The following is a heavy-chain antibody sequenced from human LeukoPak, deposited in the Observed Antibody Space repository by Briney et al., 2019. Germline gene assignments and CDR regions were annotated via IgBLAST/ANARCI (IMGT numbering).Heavy chain of an antibody. V-gene: IGHV1-46*01. J-gene: IGHJ4*02. Sequence: ASVKVSCKASGYTFTSYYMHWVRQAPGQGLEWMGIINPSGGSTSYAQNFQGRVTMTRDMSTSTVYMELSSLRSEDTAVYYCTRNDFYDSSRHYFDYWGQGTLVTVSS. CDR3: TRNDFYDSSRHYFDY. D-gene: IGHD3-22*01. CDR1: GYTFTSYY. CDR2: INPSGGST.